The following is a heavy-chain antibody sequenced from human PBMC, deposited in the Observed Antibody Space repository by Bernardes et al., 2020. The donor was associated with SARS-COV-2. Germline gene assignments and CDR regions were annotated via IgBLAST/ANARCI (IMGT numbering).Heavy chain of an antibody. CDR2: INPNSGGT. CDR1: GYTFSGYY. J-gene: IGHJ6*02. CDR3: AIPPTNYDRYGMDV. V-gene: IGHV1-2*02. D-gene: IGHD3-22*01. Sequence: SVQVSCNASGYTFSGYYMHWVRQAPGQGLEWMGWINPNSGGTNYAQKFQGRVTMTRDTSISTAYMELSRLRSDDTAVYYCAIPPTNYDRYGMDVWGQGTTVTVSS.